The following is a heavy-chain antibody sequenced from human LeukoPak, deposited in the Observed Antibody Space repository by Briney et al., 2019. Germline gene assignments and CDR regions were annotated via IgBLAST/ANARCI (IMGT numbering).Heavy chain of an antibody. CDR1: GYAFTDYY. D-gene: IGHD3-10*01. J-gene: IGHJ4*02. CDR3: AREDFGDFYFDS. Sequence: ASVKVSCKASGYAFTDYYIYWVRRAPGQGLEWMGRINPNSGDTKYAQNFQGRVTITRDTSLSTAYMELNRLRSDDTAVYYCAREDFGDFYFDSWGQGTLVTVSS. CDR2: INPNSGDT. V-gene: IGHV1-2*06.